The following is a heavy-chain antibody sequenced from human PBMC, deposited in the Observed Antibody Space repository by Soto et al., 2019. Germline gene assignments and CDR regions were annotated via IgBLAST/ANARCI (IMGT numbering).Heavy chain of an antibody. CDR3: AGGVVPFAFDI. CDR2: ISSSSSYT. V-gene: IGHV3-11*06. CDR1: GFTFSDYY. J-gene: IGHJ3*02. D-gene: IGHD2-2*01. Sequence: LRLSCAASGFTFSDYYMSWIRQAPGKGLEWVSYISSSSSYTNYADSVKGRFTISRDNAKNSLYLQMNSLRAEDTAVYYCAGGVVPFAFDIWGQGTMVTVSS.